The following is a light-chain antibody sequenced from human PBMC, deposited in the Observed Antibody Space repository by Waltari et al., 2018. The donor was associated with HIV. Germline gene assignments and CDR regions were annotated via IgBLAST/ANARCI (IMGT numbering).Light chain of an antibody. CDR1: SRAVGASDY. CDR3: SSYSASGTLVL. CDR2: EVK. Sequence: QSALTQPASVSGSPGQSISISCRGTSRAVGASDYVYWYHQHPGEAPTLVLYEVKKRPSGISNRFSGSKSGNTASLTISGLQVEDEAHYYCSSYSASGTLVLFGGGTRLTVL. V-gene: IGLV2-14*01. J-gene: IGLJ2*01.